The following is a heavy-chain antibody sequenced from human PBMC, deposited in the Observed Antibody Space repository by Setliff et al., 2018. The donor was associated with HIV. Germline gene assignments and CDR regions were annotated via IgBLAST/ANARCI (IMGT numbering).Heavy chain of an antibody. CDR3: TRGRPLGVPDH. V-gene: IGHV3-7*03. CDR2: IKKDGSDK. D-gene: IGHD3-10*01. CDR1: GFTFSNSW. Sequence: GGSLRLSCAASGFTFSNSWMTWVRQAPGKGLEWVANIKKDGSDKFYVDSVKGRFAISRDNAKNSLNLEMNSLRAEDTAIYYCTRGRPLGVPDHWGQGTLVTVSS. J-gene: IGHJ4*02.